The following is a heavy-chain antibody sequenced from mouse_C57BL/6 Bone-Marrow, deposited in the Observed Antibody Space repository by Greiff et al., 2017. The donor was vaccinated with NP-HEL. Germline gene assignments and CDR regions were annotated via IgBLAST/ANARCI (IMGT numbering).Heavy chain of an antibody. CDR2: IYPGDGDT. CDR1: GYAFSSYW. J-gene: IGHJ3*01. Sequence: VKLVESGAELVKPGASVKISCKASGYAFSSYWMNWVKQRPGKGLEWIGQIYPGDGDTNYNGKFKGKATLTADKSSSTAYMQLSILTSEDSAVYFCARRGGFAYWGQGTLVTVSA. V-gene: IGHV1-80*01. CDR3: ARRGGFAY.